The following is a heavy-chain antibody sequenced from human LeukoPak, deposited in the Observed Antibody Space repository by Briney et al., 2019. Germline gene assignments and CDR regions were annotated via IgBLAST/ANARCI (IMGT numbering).Heavy chain of an antibody. CDR1: GYTFTVYY. CDR3: ARDISGSYPHNAFDI. Sequence: ASVKVSCKASGYTFTVYYMHWVRQAPGQGLEWMGWINPNSGGTNYAQKFQGRVTMTRDTSISTAYMELSRLRSYDTAVYYCARDISGSYPHNAFDIWGQGTMVTVSS. J-gene: IGHJ3*02. D-gene: IGHD1-26*01. CDR2: INPNSGGT. V-gene: IGHV1-2*02.